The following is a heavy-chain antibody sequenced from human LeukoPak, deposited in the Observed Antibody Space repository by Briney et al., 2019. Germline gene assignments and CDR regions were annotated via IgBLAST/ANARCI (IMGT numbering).Heavy chain of an antibody. CDR3: ARDAPTSYGQFDY. J-gene: IGHJ4*02. CDR1: GDYIRSYY. Sequence: PSETLSLTCTVSGDYIRSYYWSWIRQPAGKRLEWIGRISTTGSTNYNPPLKSRVTMSVDTSKNQFSLKLSSVTAADTAVYYCARDAPTSYGQFDYWGQEALVTVSS. CDR2: ISTTGST. D-gene: IGHD5-18*01. V-gene: IGHV4-4*07.